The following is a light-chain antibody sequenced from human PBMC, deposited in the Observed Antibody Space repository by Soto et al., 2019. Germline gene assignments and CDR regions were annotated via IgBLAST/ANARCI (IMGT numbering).Light chain of an antibody. CDR3: MQALQAPIT. CDR2: LGS. Sequence: DIVMTQSPLSLPVSPGEPASISCRSSQSLLNANGNNYLDWYLQKAGRSPQLLIYLGSNRASGVPDRFSGRGSGTDFTLKISRVEAEDVGIYYCMQALQAPITFGQGTRLEI. V-gene: IGKV2-28*01. J-gene: IGKJ5*01. CDR1: QSLLNANGNNY.